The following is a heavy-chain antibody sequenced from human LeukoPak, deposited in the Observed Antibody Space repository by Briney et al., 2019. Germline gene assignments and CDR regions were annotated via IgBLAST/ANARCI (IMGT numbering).Heavy chain of an antibody. CDR3: AKDFSVNYYSLWNY. D-gene: IGHD1-26*01. CDR1: GLTFSSYA. J-gene: IGHJ4*02. Sequence: GGSLRLSCAASGLTFSSYAMSWVRQAPGKGLEWVSAISGSGDSTYYADSVKGRFTISRDNSKNTLYLQMNSLRAEDTAVYYCAKDFSVNYYSLWNYWGQGTLVAVSS. V-gene: IGHV3-23*01. CDR2: ISGSGDST.